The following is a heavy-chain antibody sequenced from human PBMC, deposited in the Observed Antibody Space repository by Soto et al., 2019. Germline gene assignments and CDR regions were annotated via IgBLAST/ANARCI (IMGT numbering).Heavy chain of an antibody. CDR1: GFTFSSYG. V-gene: IGHV3-30*18. CDR3: AKDAPYYYDSSGYYGPFDY. D-gene: IGHD3-22*01. Sequence: GSLRLSCAASGFTFSSYGIHWVRQAPGKGLEWVALISYDGSNKYYADSVKGRFTISRDNSKNTLYLQMNRLRAEDTAMYYCAKDAPYYYDSSGYYGPFDYWGQGTLVTVSS. CDR2: ISYDGSNK. J-gene: IGHJ4*02.